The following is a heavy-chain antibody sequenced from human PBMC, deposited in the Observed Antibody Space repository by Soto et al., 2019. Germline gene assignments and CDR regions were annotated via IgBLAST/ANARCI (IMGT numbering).Heavy chain of an antibody. D-gene: IGHD6-6*01. CDR2: INHSGST. CDR3: ARGQPTSIAAQDYYYGMDV. Sequence: SETLSLTGAVYGGSFGGYYWSWIRQPPGKGLEWIGEINHSGSTNYNPSLKSRVTISVDTSKNQFSLKLSSVTAADTAVYYCARGQPTSIAAQDYYYGMDVCGQGTTVTVSS. J-gene: IGHJ6*02. CDR1: GGSFGGYY. V-gene: IGHV4-34*01.